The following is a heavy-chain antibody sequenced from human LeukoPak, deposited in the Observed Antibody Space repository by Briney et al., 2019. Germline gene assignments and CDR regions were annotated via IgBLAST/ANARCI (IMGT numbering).Heavy chain of an antibody. V-gene: IGHV3-23*01. CDR2: ISGSGGST. CDR1: GFTFSSYA. CDR3: AKDRGVASNWFDP. J-gene: IGHJ5*02. D-gene: IGHD3-10*01. Sequence: GGSLRLSCAASGFTFSSYAMSWVRQAPGKGLEWVSAISGSGGSTYYADSVKGRFTISRDNSENPLYLQMSSVRAEDTAVYYCAKDRGVASNWFDPWGQGTLVTVSS.